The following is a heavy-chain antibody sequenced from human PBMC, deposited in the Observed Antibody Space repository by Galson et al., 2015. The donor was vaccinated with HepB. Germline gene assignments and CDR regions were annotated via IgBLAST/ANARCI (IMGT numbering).Heavy chain of an antibody. V-gene: IGHV3-64*01. Sequence: SLRLSCAASGFTFSSYAMHWVRQAPGKGLEYVSAISSNGGSTYYANSVKGRFTISRDNSKNTLYLQMGSLRAEDMAVYYCARAGRPEQYCSSTSCYHPTAYNWFDPWGQGTLVTVSS. D-gene: IGHD2-2*01. CDR2: ISSNGGST. CDR1: GFTFSSYA. J-gene: IGHJ5*02. CDR3: ARAGRPEQYCSSTSCYHPTAYNWFDP.